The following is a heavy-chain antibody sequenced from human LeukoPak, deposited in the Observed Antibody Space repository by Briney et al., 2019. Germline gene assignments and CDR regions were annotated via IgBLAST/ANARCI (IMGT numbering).Heavy chain of an antibody. CDR1: GYTFTSYG. D-gene: IGHD2-15*01. CDR3: ARENRYCSGGSCSYYSDY. J-gene: IGHJ4*02. CDR2: ISAYNGNT. V-gene: IGHV1-18*01. Sequence: ASVKVSCKASGYTFTSYGISWVRQAPGQGLEWMGWISAYNGNTNYAQKLQGRVTMTTDTSTSTAYMELRSLRSDDTAVYYCARENRYCSGGSCSYYSDYWGQGTLVTVSS.